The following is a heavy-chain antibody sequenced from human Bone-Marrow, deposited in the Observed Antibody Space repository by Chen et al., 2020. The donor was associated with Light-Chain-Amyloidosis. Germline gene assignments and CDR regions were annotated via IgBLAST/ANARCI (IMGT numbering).Heavy chain of an antibody. CDR3: ARERGDSFYDSSGYFDY. CDR1: GGTFSSYA. Sequence: QVQLVQSGAEVKTPGSSVKVSCKASGGTFSSYAISWVRQAPGQGLEWMGGIIPIFGTANYAQKFQGRVTITADESTSTAYMELSSLRSEDTAVYYCARERGDSFYDSSGYFDYWGQGTLVTVSS. V-gene: IGHV1-69*01. D-gene: IGHD3-22*01. J-gene: IGHJ4*02. CDR2: IIPIFGTA.